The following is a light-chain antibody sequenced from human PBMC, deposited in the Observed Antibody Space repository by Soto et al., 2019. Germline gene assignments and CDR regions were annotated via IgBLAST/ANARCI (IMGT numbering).Light chain of an antibody. CDR1: QTISSW. V-gene: IGKV1-5*01. CDR2: GAS. Sequence: DMQMTPPPCTLHASVAARVTITCRASQTISSWLAWYQQKPGKPPKVLIYGASNLQSGVPPRFSGSGSGTDFTLAISSLQPEDSATYYCLQDINYPWTFGQGTKVDIK. CDR3: LQDINYPWT. J-gene: IGKJ1*01.